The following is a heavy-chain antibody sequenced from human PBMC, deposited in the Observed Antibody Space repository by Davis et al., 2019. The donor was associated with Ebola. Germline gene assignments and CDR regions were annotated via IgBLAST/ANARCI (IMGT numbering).Heavy chain of an antibody. D-gene: IGHD1-20*01. CDR1: DNTFTNYW. CDR3: ASLRRTITGMDDAFDI. J-gene: IGHJ3*02. CDR2: IYTGDSDT. V-gene: IGHV5-51*01. Sequence: GESLKISCKGSDNTFTNYWIGWVRQMPGKGLEWMGIIYTGDSDTRYSPSFRGQVTISADKSTRTAYLQWGRLKASDTAMYYCASLRRTITGMDDAFDIWGQGTMVTVSS.